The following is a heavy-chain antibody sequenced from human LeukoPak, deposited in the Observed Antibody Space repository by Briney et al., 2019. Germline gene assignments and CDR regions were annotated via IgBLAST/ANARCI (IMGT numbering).Heavy chain of an antibody. J-gene: IGHJ4*02. CDR3: AKARGEQNGGSNY. V-gene: IGHV3-30*18. Sequence: PGRSLRLSCAASGFTFSSYGMHWVRQAPGKGLEWVAVISYDGSNKYYADSVKGRFTISRDNSKNTLYLQMNSLRAEDTAVYYCAKARGEQNGGSNYWGQGTQVIVSS. CDR2: ISYDGSNK. D-gene: IGHD2-15*01. CDR1: GFTFSSYG.